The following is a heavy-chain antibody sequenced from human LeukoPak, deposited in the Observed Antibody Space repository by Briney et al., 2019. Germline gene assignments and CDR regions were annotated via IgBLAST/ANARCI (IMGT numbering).Heavy chain of an antibody. V-gene: IGHV3-7*01. D-gene: IGHD3-16*01. CDR1: GFTFSSHY. CDR3: ARFISLGA. CDR2: IKKDGSEK. J-gene: IGHJ5*02. Sequence: GGSLRLSCAASGFTFSSHYMTWVRQAPGKGLEWVANIKKDGSEKNYVDSVKGRFTISRDNAKNSLYLQMDSLRAEDTAVYYCARFISLGAWGQGTLVTVSS.